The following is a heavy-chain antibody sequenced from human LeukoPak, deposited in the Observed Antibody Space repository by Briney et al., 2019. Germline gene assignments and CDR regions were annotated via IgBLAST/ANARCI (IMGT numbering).Heavy chain of an antibody. CDR3: ATNYYDSSGYFPDFDY. D-gene: IGHD3-22*01. CDR1: GFTFSSYA. Sequence: GGSLRLSCAASGFTFSSYAMNWVRQAPVKGLEWVSGTSGSGRDTYYADSVKGRFTISRDNSKNTLYLQMNSLRADDTAVYYCATNYYDSSGYFPDFDYWGQGALVSVSS. CDR2: TSGSGRDT. V-gene: IGHV3-23*01. J-gene: IGHJ4*02.